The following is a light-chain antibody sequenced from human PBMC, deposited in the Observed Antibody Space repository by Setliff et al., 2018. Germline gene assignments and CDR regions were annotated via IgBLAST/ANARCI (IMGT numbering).Light chain of an antibody. CDR2: STS. Sequence: QPVVTQQPSFSVSPGGTVTLTCGLSSGSVSTRYFTSWYQQTPGQAPRTLIYSTSSRSSGVPDRFSGSILGNKAALTITGAQADDESDYYCALYMGSGVYVFGTGTKVTVL. V-gene: IGLV8-61*01. CDR3: ALYMGSGVYV. J-gene: IGLJ1*01. CDR1: SGSVSTRYF.